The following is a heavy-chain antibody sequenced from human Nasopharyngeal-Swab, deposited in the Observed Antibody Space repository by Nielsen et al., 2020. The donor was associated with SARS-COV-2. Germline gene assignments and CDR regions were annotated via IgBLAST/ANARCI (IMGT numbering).Heavy chain of an antibody. Sequence: WIRQPPGKGLEWVPVIYSGGSTYYADSVKGRFIISRDNSKNTLYLQMNSLRAEDTAVYYCARDQYGDYGDYWGQGTLVTVSS. D-gene: IGHD4-17*01. CDR3: ARDQYGDYGDY. J-gene: IGHJ4*02. V-gene: IGHV3-53*01. CDR2: IYSGGST.